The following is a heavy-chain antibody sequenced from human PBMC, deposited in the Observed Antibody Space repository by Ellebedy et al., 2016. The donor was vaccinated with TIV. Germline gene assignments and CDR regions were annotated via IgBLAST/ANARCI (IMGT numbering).Heavy chain of an antibody. J-gene: IGHJ6*02. CDR2: IYHSGST. CDR3: ARRPFDYYGMDV. D-gene: IGHD3-3*01. Sequence: SETLSLXCAVSGGSISSGGYSWSWIRQPPGKGLEWIGYIYHSGSTYYNPSLKSRVTISVDRSKNQFSLKLSSVTAADTAVYYCARRPFDYYGMDVWGQGTTVTVSS. CDR1: GGSISSGGYS. V-gene: IGHV4-30-2*01.